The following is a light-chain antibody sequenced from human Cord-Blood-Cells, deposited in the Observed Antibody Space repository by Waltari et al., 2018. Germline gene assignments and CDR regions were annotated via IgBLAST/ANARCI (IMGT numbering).Light chain of an antibody. CDR1: QSVSSN. V-gene: IGKV3-15*01. CDR2: GAS. J-gene: IGKJ2*01. Sequence: EIXXTQSQATLSVSPGERATLSCRASQSVSSNLAWYQQKPGQAPRLLIYGASTRATGIPARFSGSGSGTEFTLTISSLQSEDFAVYYCQQYNNWPYTFGRGTKLEIK. CDR3: QQYNNWPYT.